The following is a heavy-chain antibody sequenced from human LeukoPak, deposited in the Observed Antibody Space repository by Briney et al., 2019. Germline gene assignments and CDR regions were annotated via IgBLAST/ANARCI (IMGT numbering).Heavy chain of an antibody. Sequence: GGSLRLSCAASGFTFSSYWMHWVRQAPGKGLEWVAVIWYDGSNKYYADSVKGRFTISRDNSKNTLYLQMNSLRAEDTAVYYCARVPQYYYDTTGYFDYWGQGTLVTVSS. D-gene: IGHD3-22*01. J-gene: IGHJ4*02. V-gene: IGHV3-33*08. CDR2: IWYDGSNK. CDR1: GFTFSSYW. CDR3: ARVPQYYYDTTGYFDY.